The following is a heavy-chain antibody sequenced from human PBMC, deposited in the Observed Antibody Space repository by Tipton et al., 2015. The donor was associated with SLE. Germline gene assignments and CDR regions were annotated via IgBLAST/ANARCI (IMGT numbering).Heavy chain of an antibody. V-gene: IGHV4-34*01. CDR3: ATAGITGTRGWFDP. D-gene: IGHD1-20*01. Sequence: TLSLTCVVYGGSFSGYYWNWIRQPPGKGLVWVGEINNSGDTNYNPSLKSRVTISLDASKNQFSLKLNSVTAADTAVYYCATAGITGTRGWFDPWGQGTLVTVSS. CDR1: GGSFSGYY. CDR2: INNSGDT. J-gene: IGHJ5*02.